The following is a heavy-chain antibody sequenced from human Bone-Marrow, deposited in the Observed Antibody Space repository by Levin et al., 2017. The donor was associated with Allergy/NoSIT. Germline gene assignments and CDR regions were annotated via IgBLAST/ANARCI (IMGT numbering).Heavy chain of an antibody. D-gene: IGHD3-3*01. V-gene: IGHV4-59*01. CDR1: GGSIGNSY. J-gene: IGHJ2*01. CDR2: IHYSGTS. CDR3: ARGTISGVVFDL. Sequence: MPSETLSLTCTVSGGSIGNSYWTWIRQPPGKELEWIAYIHYSGTSNHNPSLKSRVTISVDTSKNQFSLRLSSVTAADTAVYYCARGTISGVVFDLWGRGTLVTVSS.